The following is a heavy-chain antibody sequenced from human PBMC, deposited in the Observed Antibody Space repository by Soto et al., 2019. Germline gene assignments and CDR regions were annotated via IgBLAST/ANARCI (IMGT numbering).Heavy chain of an antibody. CDR2: IQQDGSEK. Sequence: EVQLVESGGGLVQPGGSLRLSCAASGYTFSSYWMSWVRQAPGKGLEWVANIQQDGSEKYYVDSVKGRFTISRDNAKNSLYLQMNSLRAEYTAVYYCARGAKQQLVDYWGQGTLVTVSS. CDR1: GYTFSSYW. V-gene: IGHV3-7*03. J-gene: IGHJ4*02. CDR3: ARGAKQQLVDY. D-gene: IGHD6-13*01.